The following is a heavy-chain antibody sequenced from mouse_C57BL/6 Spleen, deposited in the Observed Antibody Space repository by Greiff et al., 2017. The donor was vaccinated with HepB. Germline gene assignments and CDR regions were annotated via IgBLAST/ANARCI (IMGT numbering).Heavy chain of an antibody. V-gene: IGHV1-15*01. J-gene: IGHJ3*01. CDR2: IDPETGGT. D-gene: IGHD1-1*01. Sequence: VQGVESGAELVRPGASVTLSCKASGYTFTDYEMHWVKQTPVHGLEWIGAIDPETGGTAYNQKFKGKAILTADKSSSTAYMELRSLTSEDSAVYHCTRFYYGSSPWFAYWGQGTLVTVSA. CDR3: TRFYYGSSPWFAY. CDR1: GYTFTDYE.